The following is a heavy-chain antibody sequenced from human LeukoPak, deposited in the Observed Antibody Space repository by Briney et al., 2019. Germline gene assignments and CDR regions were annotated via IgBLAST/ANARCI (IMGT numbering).Heavy chain of an antibody. V-gene: IGHV3-7*01. CDR2: IKQDGSET. CDR3: ARDFWGAYRVDYSDY. Sequence: PGGSLRLSCAASGFTFSNYWMSWVRRAPGKGLERVANIKQDGSETYYVDSVRGRFTISRDNAKKSLYLQMNSLRAEDTAVYYCARDFWGAYRVDYSDYWGQGTLVTVSS. D-gene: IGHD3-3*01. J-gene: IGHJ4*02. CDR1: GFTFSNYW.